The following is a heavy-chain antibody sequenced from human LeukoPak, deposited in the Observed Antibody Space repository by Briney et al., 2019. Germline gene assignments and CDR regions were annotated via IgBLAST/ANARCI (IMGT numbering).Heavy chain of an antibody. CDR2: ISAYNGNT. V-gene: IGHV1-18*04. D-gene: IGHD3-9*01. Sequence: GASVKVSCKASGYTFTGYYMHWVRQAPGQGLEWMGWISAYNGNTNYAQKLQGRVTMTTDTSTSTAYMELRSLRSDDTAVYYCARGPRGWLSIPFDPWGQGTLVTVSS. J-gene: IGHJ5*02. CDR1: GYTFTGYY. CDR3: ARGPRGWLSIPFDP.